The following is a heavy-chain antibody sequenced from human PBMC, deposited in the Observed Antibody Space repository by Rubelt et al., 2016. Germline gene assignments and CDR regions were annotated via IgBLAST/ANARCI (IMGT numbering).Heavy chain of an antibody. D-gene: IGHD6-19*01. CDR2: INQFGST. V-gene: IGHV4-34*02. CDR1: GGSFSSYY. J-gene: IGHJ4*02. CDR3: ARGHASSGTYPG. Sequence: QVQLQQWGAGLLKPSETLSLTCAVYGGSFSSYYWNWIRQPPGKGLEWIGEINQFGSTHYNPSLKSRVILSLETSKSQFSLNLSSVTAAETAVYYCARGHASSGTYPGWGQGTLVTVSS.